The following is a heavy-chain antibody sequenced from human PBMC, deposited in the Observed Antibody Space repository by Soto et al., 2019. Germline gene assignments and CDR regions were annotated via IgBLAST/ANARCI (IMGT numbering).Heavy chain of an antibody. Sequence: ASVKVSCKASGYTFTGYYMHWVRQAPGQGLEWMGWINPNSGGTNYAQKFQGRVTMTRDTSISTAYMELSRLRSDDTAVYYCATVYHKLFGVVPYGLDVWGQGTTVTISS. CDR3: ATVYHKLFGVVPYGLDV. V-gene: IGHV1-2*02. CDR1: GYTFTGYY. D-gene: IGHD3-3*01. CDR2: INPNSGGT. J-gene: IGHJ6*02.